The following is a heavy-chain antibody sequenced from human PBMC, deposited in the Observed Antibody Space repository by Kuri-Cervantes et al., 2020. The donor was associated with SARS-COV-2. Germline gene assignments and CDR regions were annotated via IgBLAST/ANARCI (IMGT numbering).Heavy chain of an antibody. J-gene: IGHJ4*02. CDR1: GGTFSSYA. V-gene: IGHV1-69*06. Sequence: SVKVSCKASGGTFSSYAISWVRQAPGQGLEWMGRVIPIFGTANYAQKFQGRVTITADKSTSTAYMELSSLRSEDTAVYYCARVGYCSGGSCYLGYYFDYWGQGTLVTVSS. CDR3: ARVGYCSGGSCYLGYYFDY. CDR2: VIPIFGTA. D-gene: IGHD2-15*01.